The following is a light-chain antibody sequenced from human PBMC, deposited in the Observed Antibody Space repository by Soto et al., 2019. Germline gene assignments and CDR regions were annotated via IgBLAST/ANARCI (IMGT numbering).Light chain of an antibody. V-gene: IGKV3-15*01. CDR2: GAS. CDR1: QSVSSK. J-gene: IGKJ1*01. Sequence: EIVMTQSPATLSVSQGERATLSCRASQSVSSKLAGYQQKPGQAPRLPIYGASTRAAGIPARFSGSGAGTDFILTSTSLQSEDFAVYYCHQYNGWPRTFGQGTKVDIK. CDR3: HQYNGWPRT.